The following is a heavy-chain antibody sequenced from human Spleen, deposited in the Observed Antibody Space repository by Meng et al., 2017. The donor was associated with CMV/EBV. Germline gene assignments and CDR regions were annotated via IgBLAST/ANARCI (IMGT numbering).Heavy chain of an antibody. CDR1: GYSISSGYY. D-gene: IGHD3-10*01. J-gene: IGHJ4*02. V-gene: IGHV4-38-2*02. CDR3: ARAANYYDSSQMYYFDY. CDR2: IYHSGTT. Sequence: SETLSLTCTVSGYSISSGYYWGWIRQPPGKGLEWIGNIYHSGTTNYNPSLKRRVTISVDTSKNQLSLKVSSVTAADTAVYYCARAANYYDSSQMYYFDYWGRGTLVTVSS.